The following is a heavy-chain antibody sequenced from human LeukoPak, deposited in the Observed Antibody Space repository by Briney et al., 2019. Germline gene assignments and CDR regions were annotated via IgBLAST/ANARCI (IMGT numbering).Heavy chain of an antibody. J-gene: IGHJ4*02. CDR2: LSGSGGTT. CDR1: GFTFSSYA. Sequence: GGSLRLSCAASGFTFSSYAMSWVRQAPGKGLEWVSALSGSGGTTYYADSVKGRFTISRDNSKNTLYLQMNRLRPEDTAVYYCARGTVTAPDYWGQGTLVTVSS. V-gene: IGHV3-23*01. D-gene: IGHD2-21*02. CDR3: ARGTVTAPDY.